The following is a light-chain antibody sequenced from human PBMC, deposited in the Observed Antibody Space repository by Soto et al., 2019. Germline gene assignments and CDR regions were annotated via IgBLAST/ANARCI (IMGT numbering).Light chain of an antibody. Sequence: QSALTQPASVSGSPGQSITISCTGTSSDVGGHNYVSWYQQHPDKAPKLIINEVSHRPSGVSNRFSGSKSGNTASLTISGLQAEDEADFYCSSHSSSTDRVVFGGGTKLTVL. CDR3: SSHSSSTDRVV. CDR1: SSDVGGHNY. V-gene: IGLV2-14*01. J-gene: IGLJ2*01. CDR2: EVS.